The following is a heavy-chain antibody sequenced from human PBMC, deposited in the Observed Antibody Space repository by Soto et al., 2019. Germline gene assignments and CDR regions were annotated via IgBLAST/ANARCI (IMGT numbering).Heavy chain of an antibody. Sequence: QVQLVQSGAEVKKPGASVKVSCKASGYTFTSYDINWVRQATGQGLEWMGWMNPNSGNTGYAQKFQGRVTMTRNTSISTAYMELSSLRSEDTAVYYCASLSPTAYYYYYGMDVWGQGTTVTVSS. D-gene: IGHD4-17*01. J-gene: IGHJ6*02. V-gene: IGHV1-8*01. CDR1: GYTFTSYD. CDR2: MNPNSGNT. CDR3: ASLSPTAYYYYYGMDV.